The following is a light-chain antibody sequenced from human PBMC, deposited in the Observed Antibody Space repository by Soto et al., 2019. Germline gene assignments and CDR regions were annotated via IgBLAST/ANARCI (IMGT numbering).Light chain of an antibody. J-gene: IGKJ3*01. CDR2: AAS. Sequence: DIPMTQSPPSLSASVGDRVTITCRASQGIRNFVAWYQQKPGKAPKLLIYAASTLQSGVPSRFSGSGSGTDFTLTINSLQPEDVATYYCQKYSSVPVFGPGTKVEIK. V-gene: IGKV1-27*01. CDR1: QGIRNF. CDR3: QKYSSVPV.